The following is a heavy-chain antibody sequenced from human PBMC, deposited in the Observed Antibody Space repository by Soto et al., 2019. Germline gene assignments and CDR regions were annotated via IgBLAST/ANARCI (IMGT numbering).Heavy chain of an antibody. CDR1: GYTLTEFS. CDR3: ASGAFIVVTHSFHY. V-gene: IGHV1-24*01. D-gene: IGHD3-22*01. J-gene: IGHJ4*01. CDR2: FDPKDGET. Sequence: ASVKVSCKVSGYTLTEFSIHWVRQAPGKGLEWMGGFDPKDGETIYAQKFQGRVTMTEDTSTDTAYMELSSLKSEDSAVYYCASGAFIVVTHSFHYWGHGTLVTVSS.